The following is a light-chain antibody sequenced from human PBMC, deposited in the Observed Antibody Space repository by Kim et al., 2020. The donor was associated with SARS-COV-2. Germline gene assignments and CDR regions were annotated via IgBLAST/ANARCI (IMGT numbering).Light chain of an antibody. Sequence: ASVGDRVTITCRASQNISDLLAWYQQKPGQAPKLLVHRASSLESGVPSRFSGSGSGTEFTLTISSLQPDDFATYYCQRYNSYPLTFGGGTKVDIK. V-gene: IGKV1-5*03. J-gene: IGKJ4*01. CDR2: RAS. CDR3: QRYNSYPLT. CDR1: QNISDL.